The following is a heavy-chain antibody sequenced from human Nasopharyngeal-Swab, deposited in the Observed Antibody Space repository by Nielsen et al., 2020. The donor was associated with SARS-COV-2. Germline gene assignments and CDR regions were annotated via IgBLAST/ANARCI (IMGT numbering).Heavy chain of an antibody. D-gene: IGHD2-8*02. CDR2: ISSSGKT. CDR1: AFTFVDYS. Sequence: GESLKISCDVSAFTFVDYSMNWVRQAPGKGPEWVATISSSGKTNYSDSAKGRFSISTDKSKIAFYLQMTSLRAEDTTLYYCALWSQNHFDYWGRGTQVTVSS. CDR3: ALWSQNHFDY. V-gene: IGHV3-69-1*01. J-gene: IGHJ4*02.